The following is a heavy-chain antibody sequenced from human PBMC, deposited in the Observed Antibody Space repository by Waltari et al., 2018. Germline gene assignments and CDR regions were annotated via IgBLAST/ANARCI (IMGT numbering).Heavy chain of an antibody. V-gene: IGHV3-74*01. CDR3: VLYSSEFLGDC. CDR2: INMDGSIR. J-gene: IGHJ4*02. Sequence: EVHLVESGGGLVQPGGSLSLSCAAPGFTFSNYWMHWVRQAPGKGLVSVEHINMDGSIRNYADSVKGRFTISRDNAKNTLFLQMNSLRAEDTAVYYCVLYSSEFLGDCWGQGTLVTVSS. CDR1: GFTFSNYW. D-gene: IGHD6-19*01.